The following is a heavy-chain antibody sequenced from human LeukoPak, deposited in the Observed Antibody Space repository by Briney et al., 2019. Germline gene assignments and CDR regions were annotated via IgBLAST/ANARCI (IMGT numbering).Heavy chain of an antibody. Sequence: GVSLRLSCAASGFTVSSNYMSWVRQAPGKGLEWVSVFYKGGSTYYADSVQGRFTISRDNSKNTVYLQMNSLRAEDTALYYCARGDGYNFWDDWGQGTLVTVSS. V-gene: IGHV3-53*01. CDR1: GFTVSSNY. CDR2: FYKGGST. J-gene: IGHJ4*02. D-gene: IGHD5-24*01. CDR3: ARGDGYNFWDD.